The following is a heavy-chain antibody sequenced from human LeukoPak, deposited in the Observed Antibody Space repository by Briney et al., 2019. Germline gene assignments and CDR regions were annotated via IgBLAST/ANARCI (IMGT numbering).Heavy chain of an antibody. CDR3: TRASPPFGGVVAPSYYFDN. D-gene: IGHD3-16*02. V-gene: IGHV3-9*01. J-gene: IGHJ4*02. CDR2: VSWNSGNI. CDR1: GFKFDDYG. Sequence: GRSLRLSCAASGFKFDDYGMHWVRQPPGKGLEWVSGVSWNSGNIGYADSVKGRFTISRDDAKNSLYLQMNSLRPDDTALYFCTRASPPFGGVVAPSYYFDNWGLGTLVTVSS.